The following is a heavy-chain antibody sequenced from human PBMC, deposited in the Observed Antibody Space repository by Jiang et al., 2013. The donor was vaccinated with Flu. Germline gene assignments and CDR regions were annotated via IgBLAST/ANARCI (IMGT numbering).Heavy chain of an antibody. V-gene: IGHV4-4*02. D-gene: IGHD3-10*01. CDR2: ISHHGDT. CDR1: GDSISSYSS. J-gene: IGHJ4*02. CDR3: ARDRIIMDGGAMSINYFDS. Sequence: PGLVKPSGTLSLTCAVSGDSISSYSSWTWVRQPPGKGLEWIGEISHHGDTFYKPSLKSRVTISVDKSKNQFSLILNSVTAADTAVYYCARDRIIMDGGAMSINYFDSWGQGTLVTVSS.